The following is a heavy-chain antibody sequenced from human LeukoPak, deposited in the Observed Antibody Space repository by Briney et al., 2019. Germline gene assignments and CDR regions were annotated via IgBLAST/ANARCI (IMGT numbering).Heavy chain of an antibody. CDR2: ISSTSNYI. CDR3: NRDQGSGGPGLGVY. CDR1: GFTFSSYS. J-gene: IGHJ4*02. V-gene: IGHV3-21*03. Sequence: GGSLRLSCAASGFTFSSYSMSWVRQAPGKGLEWVSSISSTSNYIFYADSVKGRFTISRDNAKNSLYLQMNSLNTEDTAVYYCNRDQGSGGPGLGVYWGQGTLVTVSS. D-gene: IGHD4-23*01.